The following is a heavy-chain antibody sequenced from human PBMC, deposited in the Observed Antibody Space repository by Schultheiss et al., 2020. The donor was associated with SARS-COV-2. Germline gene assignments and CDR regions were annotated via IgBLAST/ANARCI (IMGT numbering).Heavy chain of an antibody. Sequence: GGSLRLSCAASGFTFSSYGMHWVRQAPGKGLEWVSYMSSSGNMVIYADSVKGRFTISRDNSKNTLYLQMNSLRAEDTAVYYCARDRGYGSGSYIGWFDPWGQGTLVTAPQ. D-gene: IGHD3-10*01. V-gene: IGHV3-48*01. CDR3: ARDRGYGSGSYIGWFDP. J-gene: IGHJ5*02. CDR2: MSSSGNMV. CDR1: GFTFSSYG.